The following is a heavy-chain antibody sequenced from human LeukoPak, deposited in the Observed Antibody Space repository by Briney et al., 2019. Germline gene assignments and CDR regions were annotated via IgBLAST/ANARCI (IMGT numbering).Heavy chain of an antibody. CDR3: ARGWNTTPRSGFDI. V-gene: IGHV3-74*01. Sequence: PGGSLRLSCAASEFTISRYWMHWVRHAPGKGLGLVSNINNDGSITTYADSVKGRFTISRDNVKNTLFLQMNSLGAEDTALYYCARGWNTTPRSGFDIWGLGTMVTVSS. D-gene: IGHD1/OR15-1a*01. CDR2: INNDGSIT. CDR1: EFTISRYW. J-gene: IGHJ3*02.